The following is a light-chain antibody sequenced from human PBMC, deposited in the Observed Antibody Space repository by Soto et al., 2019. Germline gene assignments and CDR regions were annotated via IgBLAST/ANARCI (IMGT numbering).Light chain of an antibody. CDR1: QGISRW. CDR2: GAS. CDR3: QQAASFPLT. J-gene: IGKJ4*01. Sequence: DIQMTQSPSSVSASVGDRVTITCRASQGISRWLDWYQQKPGKAPKLLIYGASSVQSGVPSRFSGSGSGTDFTLTISSLQPEDFATYYCQQAASFPLTFGGGTKVDIK. V-gene: IGKV1-12*01.